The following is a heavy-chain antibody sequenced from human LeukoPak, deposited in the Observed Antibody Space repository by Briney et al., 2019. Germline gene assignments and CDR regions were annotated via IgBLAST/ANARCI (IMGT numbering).Heavy chain of an antibody. CDR1: EFTFSSYA. V-gene: IGHV3-23*01. J-gene: IGHJ4*02. CDR3: AKDITMVRGVPW. Sequence: GGSLRLSCAASEFTFSSYAMSWVRQAPGKGLEWVSAISGSGGSTYYADSVKGRFTISRDNSKNTLYLQMNSLRAEDTAVYYCAKDITMVRGVPWWGQGTLVTVSS. D-gene: IGHD3-10*01. CDR2: ISGSGGST.